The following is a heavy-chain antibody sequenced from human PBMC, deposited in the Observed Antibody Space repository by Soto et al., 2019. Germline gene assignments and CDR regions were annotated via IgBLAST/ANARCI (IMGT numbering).Heavy chain of an antibody. D-gene: IGHD4-17*01. CDR1: GFTFSGSA. CDR3: SSHDYGGDWYFDL. J-gene: IGHJ2*01. Sequence: EVQLVESGGGLVQPGGSLKLSCAASGFTFSGSAMHWVRQASGKGLEWVGRIRSKANSYVTAYAASVKGRFTISRDXXKNTAYLQMMSLKTEDTAVYYCSSHDYGGDWYFDLWGRGTLVTVSS. CDR2: IRSKANSYVT. V-gene: IGHV3-73*02.